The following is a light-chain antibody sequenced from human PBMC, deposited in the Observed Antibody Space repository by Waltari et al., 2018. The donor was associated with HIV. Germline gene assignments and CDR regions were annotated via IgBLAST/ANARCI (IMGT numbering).Light chain of an antibody. CDR3: CSHTRSSTWL. J-gene: IGLJ3*02. V-gene: IGLV2-14*03. CDR1: SGDIGAFNF. Sequence: QSALTQPASVSGSPVQSLTISCSGTSGDIGAFNFFSWYQQYPGNTPKLIIYDVVKRPSGISNRFSGSKSGNTASLTISGLQVDDEGDYYCCSHTRSSTWLFGGGTKVTVL. CDR2: DVV.